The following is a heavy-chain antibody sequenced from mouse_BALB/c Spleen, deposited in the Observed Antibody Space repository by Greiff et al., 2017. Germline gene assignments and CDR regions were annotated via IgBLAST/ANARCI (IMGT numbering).Heavy chain of an antibody. CDR2: IDPANGNT. CDR3: ARSSYAPFDY. J-gene: IGHJ2*01. D-gene: IGHD6-1*01. CDR1: GFNIKDTY. Sequence: DVHLVESGAELVKPGASVKLSCTASGFNIKDTYMHWVKQRPEQGLEWIGRIDPANGNTKYDPKFQGKATITADTSSNTAYLQLSSLTSEDTAVYYCARSSYAPFDYWGQGTTLTVSS. V-gene: IGHV14-3*02.